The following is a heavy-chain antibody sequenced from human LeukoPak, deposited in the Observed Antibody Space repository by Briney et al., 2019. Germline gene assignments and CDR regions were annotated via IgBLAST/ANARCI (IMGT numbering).Heavy chain of an antibody. CDR1: GFTFSSYA. Sequence: EGSLRLSCAASGFTFSSYAMSWVRQAQGKGLEWVSAISGRGGNINYAESVKGRFTISRDNSKNTLYLQMNSLRADDTAVYYCATLIAAAGPPSAFDAFDIWGQGTMVTVSS. V-gene: IGHV3-23*01. CDR3: ATLIAAAGPPSAFDAFDI. D-gene: IGHD6-13*01. J-gene: IGHJ3*02. CDR2: ISGRGGNI.